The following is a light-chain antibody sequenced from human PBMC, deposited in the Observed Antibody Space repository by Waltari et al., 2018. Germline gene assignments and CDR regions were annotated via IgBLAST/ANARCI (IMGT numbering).Light chain of an antibody. CDR2: DVT. V-gene: IGLV2-14*03. J-gene: IGLJ3*02. Sequence: QSALTQSASVSGSPGQSITISCIGTSSDIGAYDYVSWYQQTPGKAPKLLIYDVTKWPSGISNRFSGSKSGNTASLTISGLQTEDEAHYYCSSFTSSTTWVFGGGTKVTVL. CDR1: SSDIGAYDY. CDR3: SSFTSSTTWV.